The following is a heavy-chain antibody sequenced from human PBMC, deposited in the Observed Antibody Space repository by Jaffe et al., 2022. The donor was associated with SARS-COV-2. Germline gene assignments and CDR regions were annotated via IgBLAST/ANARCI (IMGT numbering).Heavy chain of an antibody. D-gene: IGHD6-6*01. J-gene: IGHJ6*02. CDR2: ISGSGVPT. Sequence: EVELLESGGGLAQPGGSLRVSCTASGFSFNNHAMSWVRQAPGKGLEWVSGISGSGVPTYYADSVKGRFTISRDNSKNTLYLQMQSLRTDDTAVYYCARGMEGSSSTPYVMDVWGQGTTVTVSS. V-gene: IGHV3-23*01. CDR1: GFSFNNHA. CDR3: ARGMEGSSSTPYVMDV.